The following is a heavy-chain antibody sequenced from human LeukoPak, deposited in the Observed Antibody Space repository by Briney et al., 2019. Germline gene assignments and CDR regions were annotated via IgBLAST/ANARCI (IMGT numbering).Heavy chain of an antibody. V-gene: IGHV1-2*02. CDR3: ARGDGDYVRFRYFQH. CDR1: GYTFTGYY. Sequence: SVKVFCKASGYTFTGYYMHWVREAPGQGLEWMGWLNPNSGGTNYAQKFQGRVTMTRDTSISTAYMELSRLRSDDTAVYYCARGDGDYVRFRYFQHWGQGTLVTVSS. CDR2: LNPNSGGT. D-gene: IGHD4-17*01. J-gene: IGHJ1*01.